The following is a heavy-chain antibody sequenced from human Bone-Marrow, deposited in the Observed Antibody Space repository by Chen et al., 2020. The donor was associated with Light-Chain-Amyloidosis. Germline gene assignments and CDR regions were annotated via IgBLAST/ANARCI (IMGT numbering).Heavy chain of an antibody. V-gene: IGHV4-30-4*01. D-gene: IGHD6-25*01. Sequence: QVQLQESGPGLVKPSQILSLTCTVSGGSIRSGDYYWSWLRQPPGKGLQWIGSFYHSGSINHNPALNSRVTMSVDTSSNQFSLKLTSVTAADTAVYYCAREVAANYNFYMDVWGKGTTVIVSS. CDR2: FYHSGSI. CDR1: GGSIRSGDYY. CDR3: AREVAANYNFYMDV. J-gene: IGHJ6*03.